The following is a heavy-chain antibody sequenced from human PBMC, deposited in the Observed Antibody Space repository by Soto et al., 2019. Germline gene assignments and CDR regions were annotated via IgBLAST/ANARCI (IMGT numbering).Heavy chain of an antibody. CDR1: GGSFSGYC. CDR3: ARVRRPTIWRGVFDY. CDR2: INHSGST. D-gene: IGHD3-3*01. J-gene: IGHJ4*02. V-gene: IGHV4-34*01. Sequence: SETLSLTCAVYGGSFSGYCWSWIRQPPGKGLEWIGEINHSGSTNYNPSLKSRVTISVDTSKNQFSLKLSSVTAADTAVYYCARVRRPTIWRGVFDYWGQGTLVTVSS.